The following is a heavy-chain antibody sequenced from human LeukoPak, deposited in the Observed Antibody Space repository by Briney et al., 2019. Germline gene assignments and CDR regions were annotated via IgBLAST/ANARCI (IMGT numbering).Heavy chain of an antibody. J-gene: IGHJ4*02. D-gene: IGHD1-26*01. CDR1: GFTFSSYA. CDR3: AKGDRVIVGAQGGYFDY. CDR2: ISGSGGST. V-gene: IGHV3-23*01. Sequence: GGSLRLSCAASGFTFSSYAMSWVRQAPGKGLEWVSAISGSGGSTYYADSVKGRFTISRDNSKNTLYLQMNSLRAEDTAVYYCAKGDRVIVGAQGGYFDYWGQGTLVTVSS.